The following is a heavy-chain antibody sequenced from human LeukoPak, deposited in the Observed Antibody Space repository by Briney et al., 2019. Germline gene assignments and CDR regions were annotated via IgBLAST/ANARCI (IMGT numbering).Heavy chain of an antibody. D-gene: IGHD3-22*01. CDR2: ISSSSSYT. Sequence: GGSLRLSCAASGFTFSDYYMSWVRQAPGQGLEWVSYISSSSSYTNYADSVKGRFTISRDNAKNSLYLQMNSLRAEDTAVYYCARDQKTTYYYDSSGYYRHNWFDPWGQGTLVTVSS. CDR1: GFTFSDYY. V-gene: IGHV3-11*06. J-gene: IGHJ5*02. CDR3: ARDQKTTYYYDSSGYYRHNWFDP.